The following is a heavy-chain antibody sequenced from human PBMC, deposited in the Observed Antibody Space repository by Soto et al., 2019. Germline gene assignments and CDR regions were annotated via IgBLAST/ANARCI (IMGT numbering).Heavy chain of an antibody. J-gene: IGHJ6*02. CDR3: ARDIGPRYSSSAVYGMDV. CDR1: GFTFSDYY. D-gene: IGHD6-6*01. V-gene: IGHV3-11*06. Sequence: GGSLRLSCAASGFTFSDYYMSWIRQAPGKGLEWVSYISSSSSYTNYADSVKGRFTISRDNAKNSLYLQMNSLRAEDTAVYYCARDIGPRYSSSAVYGMDVWGQGTKVTVSS. CDR2: ISSSSSYT.